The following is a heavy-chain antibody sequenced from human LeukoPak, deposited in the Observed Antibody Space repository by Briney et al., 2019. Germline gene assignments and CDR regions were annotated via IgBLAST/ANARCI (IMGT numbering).Heavy chain of an antibody. J-gene: IGHJ2*01. Sequence: PGGSLRLSCAASGFTLSTYSMNWVRQAPGKGLEWVSSISSSSSYIYYADSVKGRFTISRDNAKNSLYLQMNSLRAEDMAVYYCAREIGSDYGGRYFDLWGRGTLVTVSS. CDR1: GFTLSTYS. CDR2: ISSSSSYI. V-gene: IGHV3-21*01. D-gene: IGHD4-17*01. CDR3: AREIGSDYGGRYFDL.